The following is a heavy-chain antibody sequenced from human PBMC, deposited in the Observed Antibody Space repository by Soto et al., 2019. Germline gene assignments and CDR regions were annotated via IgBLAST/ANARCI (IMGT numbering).Heavy chain of an antibody. CDR3: ARSSGCSGKLCNYYGMDV. CDR1: GFTFSSYS. D-gene: IGHD3-10*02. J-gene: IGHJ6*02. Sequence: EVQLVESGGGLVKPGGSLRLSCAASGFTFSSYSMNWVRQAPGKGLEWVSSISSGSSYIYYADSVKGRFTISRDNAKNSLYLQMNSLRAEDTAVYYCARSSGCSGKLCNYYGMDVWGQGTTVTVSS. V-gene: IGHV3-21*06. CDR2: ISSGSSYI.